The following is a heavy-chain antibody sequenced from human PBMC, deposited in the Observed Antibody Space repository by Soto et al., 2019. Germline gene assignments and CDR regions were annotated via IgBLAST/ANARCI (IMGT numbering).Heavy chain of an antibody. J-gene: IGHJ5*02. V-gene: IGHV4-34*01. CDR1: GGSVNGYY. Sequence: SETLSLTCAVYGGSVNGYYWNWIRQPPGKGLEWIGEINHTGGTHYNSSLKSRVTMSVDTSKNQFSLRLSSVTAADTAIYYCATRITVFGLLIPPFDPWGQGTQVTVSS. D-gene: IGHD3-3*01. CDR3: ATRITVFGLLIPPFDP. CDR2: INHTGGT.